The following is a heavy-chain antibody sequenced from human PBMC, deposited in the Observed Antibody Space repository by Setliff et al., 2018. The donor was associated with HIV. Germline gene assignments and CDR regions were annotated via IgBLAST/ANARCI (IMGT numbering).Heavy chain of an antibody. CDR1: GGTLSNYV. CDR2: IIPMYNIP. D-gene: IGHD6-13*01. CDR3: ARDQTGVAAAAFGGGSAWSDEGFDI. J-gene: IGHJ3*02. Sequence: SVKVSCKTSGGTLSNYVITWVRQAPGQGLEWMGMIIPMYNIPAYAQKFQGRVTFTADESTSTAYMELSSLSSEDTAVYYCARDQTGVAAAAFGGGSAWSDEGFDIWGQGTMVNVSS. V-gene: IGHV1-69*13.